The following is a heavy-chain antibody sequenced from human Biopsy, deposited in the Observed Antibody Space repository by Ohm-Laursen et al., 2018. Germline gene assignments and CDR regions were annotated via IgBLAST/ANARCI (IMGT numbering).Heavy chain of an antibody. CDR1: GYTFTTYA. J-gene: IGHJ6*02. Sequence: ASVKVSCNASGYTFTTYAISWVRQAPGQGLEWVGIINPTGGTASYAEKFQGRVTLTRDTSTGTVYLELNSLISEDTALYYCARDETGSSVFGPYYYGMDVWGQGTTVTVSS. V-gene: IGHV1-46*01. D-gene: IGHD3-9*01. CDR3: ARDETGSSVFGPYYYGMDV. CDR2: INPTGGTA.